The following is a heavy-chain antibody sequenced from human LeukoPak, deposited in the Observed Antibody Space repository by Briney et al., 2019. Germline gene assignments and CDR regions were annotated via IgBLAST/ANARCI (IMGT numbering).Heavy chain of an antibody. J-gene: IGHJ6*04. CDR2: IIPIFGTA. CDR1: GGTFTSYA. V-gene: IGHV1-69*13. Sequence: SVKVSCKASGGTFTSYAISWVRQAPGQGLEWMGGIIPIFGTANYAQKFQGRVTITADESTSTAYMELSSLRSEDTAVYYCGSVVAAPGGYYYGMDVWGKGTTVTVSS. CDR3: GSVVAAPGGYYYGMDV. D-gene: IGHD2-15*01.